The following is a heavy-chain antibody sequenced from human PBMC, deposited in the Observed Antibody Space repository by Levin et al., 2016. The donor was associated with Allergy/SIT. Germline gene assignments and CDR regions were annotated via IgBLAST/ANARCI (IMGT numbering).Heavy chain of an antibody. Sequence: GGSLRLSCAASGFTFSSFWMHWVRQAPGRGLEWVAAISSGDSTYYADSVKGRFTVSRDDSRNTLYLRLDSLRADDTALYYCVKTQGNNWDSGCYFDSWGQGALVTVTS. CDR1: GFTFSSFW. J-gene: IGHJ4*02. CDR3: VKTQGNNWDSGCYFDS. D-gene: IGHD1-26*01. CDR2: ISSGDST. V-gene: IGHV3-53*01.